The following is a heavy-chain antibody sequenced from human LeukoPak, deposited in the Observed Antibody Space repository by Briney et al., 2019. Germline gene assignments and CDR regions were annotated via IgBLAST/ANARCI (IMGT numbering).Heavy chain of an antibody. J-gene: IGHJ4*02. D-gene: IGHD7-27*01. Sequence: SQTLSLTCTVSGGSISSGSYYWSWIRQPAGKGLEWIGRIYTSGSINYNPSLKSRVTISVDTSKNQFSLKLSSVTAADTAVYYCARDWGSAHFDYWGQGTLVTVSS. CDR3: ARDWGSAHFDY. V-gene: IGHV4-61*02. CDR1: GGSISSGSYY. CDR2: IYTSGSI.